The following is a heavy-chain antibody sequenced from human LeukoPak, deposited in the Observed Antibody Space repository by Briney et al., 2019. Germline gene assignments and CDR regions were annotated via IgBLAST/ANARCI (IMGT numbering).Heavy chain of an antibody. CDR3: AKDTNYGDYGPVWFDP. D-gene: IGHD4-17*01. J-gene: IGHJ5*02. CDR2: IDNDGSST. CDR1: GLTFSGYW. V-gene: IGHV3-74*01. Sequence: GGSLRLSCAASGLTFSGYWVHWVRQAPGKGLVWVSRIDNDGSSTIYADSVKGRFTISRDNAKNTVHLQMNSLRAEDTAVYYCAKDTNYGDYGPVWFDPWGQGTLVTVSS.